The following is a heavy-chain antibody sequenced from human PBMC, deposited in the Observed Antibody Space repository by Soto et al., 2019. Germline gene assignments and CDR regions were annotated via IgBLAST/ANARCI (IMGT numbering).Heavy chain of an antibody. V-gene: IGHV3-48*02. J-gene: IGHJ6*02. D-gene: IGHD3-10*01. Sequence: PGGSLRLSCAASGFTFSSYSMNWVRQAPGKGLEWVSYISSSSSTIYYADSVKGRFTISRGNAKNSLYLQMNSLRDEDTAVYYCERDYWFGESNYGMDVWGQGTKVTVYS. CDR2: ISSSSSTI. CDR3: ERDYWFGESNYGMDV. CDR1: GFTFSSYS.